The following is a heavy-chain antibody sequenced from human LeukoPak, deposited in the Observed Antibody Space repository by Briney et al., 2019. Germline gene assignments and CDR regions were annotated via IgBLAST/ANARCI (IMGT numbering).Heavy chain of an antibody. CDR1: GFTFSNYA. D-gene: IGHD3-3*01. J-gene: IGHJ6*03. CDR3: AKNRMDFWSGDYMDV. Sequence: GGSLRLSCAASGFTFSNYAMTWVRQAPGKGLEWVSGIGGSGGSTYYADSVKGRFTISRDNSKNTLFLQMSSLRAEDTAVYYCAKNRMDFWSGDYMDVWGKGTTVTVSS. CDR2: IGGSGGST. V-gene: IGHV3-23*01.